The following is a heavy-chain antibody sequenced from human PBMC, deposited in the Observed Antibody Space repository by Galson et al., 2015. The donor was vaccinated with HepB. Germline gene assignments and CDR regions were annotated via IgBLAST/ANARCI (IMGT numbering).Heavy chain of an antibody. CDR2: ISSSSSYI. CDR1: GFTFSSYS. J-gene: IGHJ4*02. CDR3: ARDPTDDSSGYYNYYFDY. V-gene: IGHV3-21*01. Sequence: SLRLSCAASGFTFSSYSMNWVRQAPGKGLEWVSSISSSSSYIYYADSVKGRFTISRDNAKNSLYLQMNSLRAEDTAVYYCARDPTDDSSGYYNYYFDYWGQGTLVTVSS. D-gene: IGHD3-22*01.